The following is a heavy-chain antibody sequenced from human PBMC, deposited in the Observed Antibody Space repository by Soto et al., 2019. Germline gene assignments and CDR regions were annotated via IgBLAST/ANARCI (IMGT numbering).Heavy chain of an antibody. Sequence: SVKVSCKASGYTFTSDDIIWVRQATGQGLEWMGWMNPNSGNTGYAQKFQGRVTMTRNTSISTAYMELSSLRSEDTAVYYCARADHSSSWYGNWFDPWGQGTLVTISS. D-gene: IGHD6-13*01. J-gene: IGHJ5*02. V-gene: IGHV1-8*01. CDR2: MNPNSGNT. CDR3: ARADHSSSWYGNWFDP. CDR1: GYTFTSDD.